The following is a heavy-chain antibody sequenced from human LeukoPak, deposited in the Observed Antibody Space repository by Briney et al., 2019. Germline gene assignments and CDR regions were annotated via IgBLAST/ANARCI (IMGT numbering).Heavy chain of an antibody. CDR2: INSDGSIT. V-gene: IGHV3-74*01. J-gene: IGHJ6*02. CDR3: ARVDNYYYGLDV. Sequence: PGGSLRLSCAASGFTFDDYAMHWVRQAPGKGLVWVSRINSDGSITRYADSVKGRFTISRDNAKSTLYLQMNSLRAEDTAVYYCARVDNYYYGLDVWGQGTTVTVSS. CDR1: GFTFDDYA.